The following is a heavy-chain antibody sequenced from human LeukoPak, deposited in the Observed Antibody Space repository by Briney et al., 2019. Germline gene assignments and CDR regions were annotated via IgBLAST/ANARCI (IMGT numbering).Heavy chain of an antibody. CDR1: GGSISSSNYY. CDR2: IYYSGTT. D-gene: IGHD5-24*01. V-gene: IGHV4-39*07. Sequence: PSETLSLTCTVSGGSISSSNYYWGWIRQPPGKGLEWIGSIYYSGTTHYNPSPKSRVTISVDTSLNQFSLNLRSVTAADTAVYFCARDGEMATIENYFDYWGQGILVTVSS. CDR3: ARDGEMATIENYFDY. J-gene: IGHJ4*02.